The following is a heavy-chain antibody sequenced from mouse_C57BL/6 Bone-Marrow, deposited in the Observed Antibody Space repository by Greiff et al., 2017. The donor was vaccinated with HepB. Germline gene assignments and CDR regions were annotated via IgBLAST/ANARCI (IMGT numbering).Heavy chain of an antibody. CDR3: ARDHYGSSYDYFDY. D-gene: IGHD1-1*01. Sequence: EVHLVESGGGLVKPGGSLKLSCAASGFTFSDYGMHWVRQAPEKGLEWVAYISSGSSTIYYADTVKGRFTISRDNAKNTLFLQMTSLRSEDTAMYYCARDHYGSSYDYFDYWGQGTTLTVSS. CDR1: GFTFSDYG. V-gene: IGHV5-17*01. CDR2: ISSGSSTI. J-gene: IGHJ2*01.